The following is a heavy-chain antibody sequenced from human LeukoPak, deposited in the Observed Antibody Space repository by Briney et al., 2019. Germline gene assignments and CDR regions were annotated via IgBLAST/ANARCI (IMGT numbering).Heavy chain of an antibody. CDR2: ISGRADAT. CDR3: VKDLLRNGDYVGHLDY. CDR1: GLNFNTYA. D-gene: IGHD4-17*01. V-gene: IGHV3-23*01. J-gene: IGHJ4*02. Sequence: GGSLRLSCAASGLNFNTYAMSWVRQAPGKGLEWISAISGRADATYYTDSVRGRFIISRDTNTLFLQMNSLRAEDTALYYCVKDLLRNGDYVGHLDYWGQGTLVTVSS.